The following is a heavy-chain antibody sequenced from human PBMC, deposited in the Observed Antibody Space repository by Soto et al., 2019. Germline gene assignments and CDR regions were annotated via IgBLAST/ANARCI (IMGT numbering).Heavy chain of an antibody. CDR1: GGTFSSYT. CDR2: IIPILGIA. V-gene: IGHV1-69*02. Sequence: QVQLVQSGAEVQKPGSSVKVSCKASGGTFSSYTISWVRQAPGQGLEWMGRIIPILGIANYAQKFQGRVTITADKSTSTAYMELSSLRSEDTAVYYCARAAGYSYGLDYWGQGTLVTVSS. CDR3: ARAAGYSYGLDY. D-gene: IGHD5-18*01. J-gene: IGHJ4*02.